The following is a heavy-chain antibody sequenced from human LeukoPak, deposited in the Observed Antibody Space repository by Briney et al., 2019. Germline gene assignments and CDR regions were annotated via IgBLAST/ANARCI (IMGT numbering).Heavy chain of an antibody. D-gene: IGHD6-13*01. V-gene: IGHV1-18*01. J-gene: IGHJ4*02. Sequence: ASVKVSCKTSGYTFMSYAINWVRQAPGEGREWLGWISGHNGQSKYAQKFQGRVTLTTDPSTGAAYMELRSLRSDDTAIYYWARERAAADDVDYWGQGTLVTVSS. CDR2: ISGHNGQS. CDR1: GYTFMSYA. CDR3: ARERAAADDVDY.